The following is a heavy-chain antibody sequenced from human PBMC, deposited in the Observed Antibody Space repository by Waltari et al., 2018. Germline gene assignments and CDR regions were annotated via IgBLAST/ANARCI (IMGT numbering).Heavy chain of an antibody. CDR2: INGDGSGT. J-gene: IGHJ4*02. V-gene: IGHV3-74*03. CDR1: GFTLNTYW. D-gene: IGHD6-13*01. Sequence: EVQLVESGGGLIQPGGSLRLSCTASGFTLNTYWRHCVRQVPGKGLVWVSRINGDGSGTMYADSVKCRFTISRDNAKNTFYLQMNSLRVEDTAVYYCARDGAGDIDLDNWGQGTLVTVSS. CDR3: ARDGAGDIDLDN.